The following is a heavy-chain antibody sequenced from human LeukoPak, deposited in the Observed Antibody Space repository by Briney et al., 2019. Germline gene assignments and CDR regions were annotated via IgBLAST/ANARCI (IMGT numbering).Heavy chain of an antibody. V-gene: IGHV3-7*01. CDR3: AKDPQDGFRKYYYYYMDV. J-gene: IGHJ6*03. D-gene: IGHD5-24*01. CDR1: GFTFSSYW. CDR2: IKQDGSEK. Sequence: PGGSLRLSCAASGFTFSSYWMSWVRQAPGKGLEWVANIKQDGSEKYYVDSVKGRFTISRDNAKNSLYLQMNSLRVEDTAVYYCAKDPQDGFRKYYYYYMDVWGKGTTVTVSS.